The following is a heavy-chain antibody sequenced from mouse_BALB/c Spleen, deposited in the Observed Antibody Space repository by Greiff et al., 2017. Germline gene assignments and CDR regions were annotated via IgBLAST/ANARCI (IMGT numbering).Heavy chain of an antibody. D-gene: IGHD2-1*01. V-gene: IGHV1S127*01. CDR3: TREIGYGNYEGVAY. J-gene: IGHJ3*01. CDR2: IDPSDSYT. CDR1: GYTFTSYW. Sequence: VQLQQPGAELVKPGASVKMSCKASGYTFTSYWMHWVKQRPGQGLEWIGVIDPSDSYTSYNQKFKGKATLTVDTSSSTAYMQLSSLTSEDSAVYYCTREIGYGNYEGVAYWGQGTLVTVSA.